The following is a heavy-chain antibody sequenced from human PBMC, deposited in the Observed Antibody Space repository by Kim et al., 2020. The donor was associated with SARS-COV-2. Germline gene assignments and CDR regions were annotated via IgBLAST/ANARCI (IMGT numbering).Heavy chain of an antibody. V-gene: IGHV1-18*01. CDR2: ISAYNGNT. Sequence: ASVKVSCKASGYTFTSYGISWVRQAPGQGLEWMGWISAYNGNTNYAQKLQGRVTMTTDTSTSTAYMELRSLRSDDTAVYYCARDYGLEWELQREYNWFDPWGQGTLVTVSS. D-gene: IGHD1-26*01. CDR3: ARDYGLEWELQREYNWFDP. J-gene: IGHJ5*02. CDR1: GYTFTSYG.